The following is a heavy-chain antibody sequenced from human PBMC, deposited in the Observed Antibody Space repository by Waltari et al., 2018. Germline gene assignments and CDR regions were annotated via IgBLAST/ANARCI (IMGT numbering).Heavy chain of an antibody. CDR1: GFNSTTIA. V-gene: IGHV3-23*01. Sequence: EVQLLESGGGLVQPGGSLRLSCAPSGFNSTTIAISWVRQAPGKGLEWVSGISARGGTTYYADSVKGRFTISRDNSKSTLFLQMNSLRGDDTAVYYCARGSNYWYQIDLWGQGTLVTVSS. CDR2: ISARGGTT. D-gene: IGHD2-2*01. CDR3: ARGSNYWYQIDL. J-gene: IGHJ4*02.